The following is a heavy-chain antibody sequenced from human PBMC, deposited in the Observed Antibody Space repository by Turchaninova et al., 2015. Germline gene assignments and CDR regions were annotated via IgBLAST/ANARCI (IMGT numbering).Heavy chain of an antibody. CDR2: IYPGDSDT. Sequence: GESLKISCKGSGYSFTTSWIGWVRQMPGKGLESMGIIYPGDSDTRYSPSFQGQVTISADKSISTAYLQWSSLKASDTAMSYFARWCSSTSCSDDYWGQGTLVTVSS. D-gene: IGHD2-2*01. CDR1: GYSFTTSW. V-gene: IGHV5-51*03. CDR3: ARWCSSTSCSDDY. J-gene: IGHJ4*02.